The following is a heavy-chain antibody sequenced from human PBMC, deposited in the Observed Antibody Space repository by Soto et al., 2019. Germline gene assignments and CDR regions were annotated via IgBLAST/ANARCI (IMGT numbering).Heavy chain of an antibody. D-gene: IGHD5-12*01. CDR3: ARRGSGYDYNFDY. V-gene: IGHV4-59*08. CDR1: GGSIGSYY. CDR2: IYYSGST. Sequence: SETLSLTCTVSGGSIGSYYWSWIRQPPGKGLEWIGYIYYSGSTNYNPSLKSRVTISVDTSKNQFSLKLSSVTAADTAVYYCARRGSGYDYNFDYWGQGTLVTVSS. J-gene: IGHJ4*02.